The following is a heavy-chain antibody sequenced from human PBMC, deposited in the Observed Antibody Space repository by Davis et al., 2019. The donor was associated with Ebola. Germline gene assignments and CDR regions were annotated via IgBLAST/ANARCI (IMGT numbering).Heavy chain of an antibody. V-gene: IGHV3-74*01. CDR1: GFTFSSYW. J-gene: IGHJ6*02. CDR2: ITDHGGST. CDR3: AREKYHGMDV. Sequence: HTGGSLRLSCAASGFTFSSYWMHWVRLRPGKGLEWVSHITDHGGSTKYAEPVKGRFTISRDNAKDTLYLEMNNLRVEDTAVFYCAREKYHGMDVWGQGTTVTVSS.